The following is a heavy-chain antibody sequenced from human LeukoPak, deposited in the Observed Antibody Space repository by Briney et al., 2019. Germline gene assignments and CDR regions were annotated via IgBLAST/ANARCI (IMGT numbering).Heavy chain of an antibody. J-gene: IGHJ6*04. D-gene: IGHD6-25*01. Sequence: GGCLRLSPAAPVFTSSSYAMSWVRQAPGKGLEWVSAISGSGGSTYYADSVKGRFTISRDNSKNTLYLQMHSLRAEDTAVYYCANPTEARQAAWGKGTTVSVPS. CDR2: ISGSGGST. CDR1: VFTSSSYA. CDR3: ANPTEARQAA. V-gene: IGHV3-23*01.